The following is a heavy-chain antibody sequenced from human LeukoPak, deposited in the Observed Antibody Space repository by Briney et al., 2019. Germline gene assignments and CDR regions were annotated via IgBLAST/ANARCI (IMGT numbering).Heavy chain of an antibody. D-gene: IGHD6-19*01. Sequence: GGTLRLFCAASRLTFSSYAMNWVRQAPGKGLEWVSGISGSGGSTYHTDSVKGRFTISRDIAKNTVYLQMNTLIAEDTAVYYCAKAMYQWLPDYWGQGTLVTVSS. CDR2: ISGSGGST. J-gene: IGHJ4*02. CDR3: AKAMYQWLPDY. V-gene: IGHV3-23*01. CDR1: RLTFSSYA.